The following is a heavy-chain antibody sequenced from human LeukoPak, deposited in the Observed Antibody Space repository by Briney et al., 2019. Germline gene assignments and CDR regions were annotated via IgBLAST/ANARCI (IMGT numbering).Heavy chain of an antibody. CDR3: ATATSYGGIDY. CDR2: IYYSGST. Sequence: SETLSLTCTGSGGSISSSSYYWGWIRQPPGKGLEWIGSIYYSGSTYYNPSLKSRVTISVDTSKNQFSLKLSSVTASDTAVYYCATATSYGGIDYWGQGTLVTVSS. V-gene: IGHV4-39*01. J-gene: IGHJ4*02. D-gene: IGHD4/OR15-4a*01. CDR1: GGSISSSSYY.